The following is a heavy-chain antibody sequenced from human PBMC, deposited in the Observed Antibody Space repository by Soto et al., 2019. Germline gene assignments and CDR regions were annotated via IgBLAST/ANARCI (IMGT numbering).Heavy chain of an antibody. V-gene: IGHV3-74*01. J-gene: IGHJ4*02. Sequence: EVQLVESGGGLVQPGGSLRLSRAASGFTFSTYWMHWVRQAPGKGLVWVSRTNTDGSSTTYADSVEGRFTISRDNAKNTLYLQMNSLRAEDTAVYYCARGTRVIPAESDFDYWGQGTLVTVSS. CDR2: TNTDGSST. D-gene: IGHD2-2*01. CDR1: GFTFSTYW. CDR3: ARGTRVIPAESDFDY.